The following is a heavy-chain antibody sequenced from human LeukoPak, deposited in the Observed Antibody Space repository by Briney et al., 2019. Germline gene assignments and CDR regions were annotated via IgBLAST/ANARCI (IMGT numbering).Heavy chain of an antibody. D-gene: IGHD3-9*01. CDR1: GFTFSDYY. Sequence: GGSLRLSCAASGFTFSDYYMSWIRQAPGKGLKWVSYISSSGSTIYYADSVKGRFTISRDNAKNSLYLQMNSLRAEDTAVYYCAREAYYGILTGSGYWGQGTLVTVSS. CDR3: AREAYYGILTGSGY. CDR2: ISSSGSTI. V-gene: IGHV3-11*01. J-gene: IGHJ4*02.